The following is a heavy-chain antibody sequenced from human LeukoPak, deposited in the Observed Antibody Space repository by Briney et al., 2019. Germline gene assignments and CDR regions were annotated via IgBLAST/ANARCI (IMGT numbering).Heavy chain of an antibody. D-gene: IGHD2-15*01. CDR3: VRSGDSAVVGFDY. V-gene: IGHV3-33*01. CDR1: GFTFSNYG. Sequence: GGSLRLSCAASGFTFSNYGMHLVRQAPGKGLEWVAIIWYDGSNKYYADSVKGRFTISRENSKNMLFLQMNSLRAEDTAVYYCVRSGDSAVVGFDYWGQGSLVTVSS. J-gene: IGHJ4*02. CDR2: IWYDGSNK.